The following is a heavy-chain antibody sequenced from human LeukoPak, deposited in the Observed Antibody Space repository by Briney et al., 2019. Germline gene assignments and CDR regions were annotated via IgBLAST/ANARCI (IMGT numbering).Heavy chain of an antibody. CDR1: GFTFSSYA. V-gene: IGHV3-23*01. Sequence: GGSLRLSCAASGFTFSSYAMSWVRQAPGKGLEWVSAISGSDGRTYYADSVRGRFTIARDNFRSTLYVQLNSLGAEDTAVYYCVRDKRFPDDVFDIWGQGTMVTVSS. J-gene: IGHJ3*02. CDR2: ISGSDGRT. CDR3: VRDKRFPDDVFDI. D-gene: IGHD3-10*01.